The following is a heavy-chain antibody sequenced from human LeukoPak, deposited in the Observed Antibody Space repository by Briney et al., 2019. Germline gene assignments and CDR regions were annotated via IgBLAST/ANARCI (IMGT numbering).Heavy chain of an antibody. D-gene: IGHD3-9*01. CDR2: IKSKTDGGTT. Sequence: GGSLRLSCAASGFTFSNAWMSWVRQAPGKGLEWVGRIKSKTDGGTTDYAAPVKGRFTISRDDSKNTLYLQMNSPKTEDTAVYYCTTPHYDISTGSYLSPFDYWGQGTLVTVSS. CDR3: TTPHYDISTGSYLSPFDY. V-gene: IGHV3-15*01. J-gene: IGHJ4*02. CDR1: GFTFSNAW.